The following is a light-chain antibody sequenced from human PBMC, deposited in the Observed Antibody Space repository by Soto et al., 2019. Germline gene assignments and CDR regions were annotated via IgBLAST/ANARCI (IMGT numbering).Light chain of an antibody. CDR2: EVN. Sequence: QSALTQPASVSGSPGQSITISCTGTSSDFGNYNLVSWYQQHPGKVPKLILFEVNKRPSGVSGRFSGSKSGNTASLIISGLQAEDEADYYCCSFTSSNTHVFGTGTKVTVL. J-gene: IGLJ1*01. CDR1: SSDFGNYNL. CDR3: CSFTSSNTHV. V-gene: IGLV2-23*02.